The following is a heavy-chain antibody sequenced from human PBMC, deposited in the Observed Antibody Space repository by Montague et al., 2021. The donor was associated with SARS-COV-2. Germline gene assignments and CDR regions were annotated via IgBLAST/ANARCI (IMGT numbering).Heavy chain of an antibody. V-gene: IGHV6-1*01. D-gene: IGHD6-19*01. CDR1: GDSVSSNSAA. Sequence: CAISGDSVSSNSAAWHWIRQSPSRGLEWLGRTYYRSKWFHDYAISVKSRIIINPDTSKNQFSLQLNSVTPEDTAVYYCANFAVSGTTADYWGQGVLVTVSS. CDR2: TYYRSKWFH. CDR3: ANFAVSGTTADY. J-gene: IGHJ4*02.